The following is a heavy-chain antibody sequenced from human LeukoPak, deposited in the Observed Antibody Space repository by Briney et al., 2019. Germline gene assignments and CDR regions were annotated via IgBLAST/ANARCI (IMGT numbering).Heavy chain of an antibody. CDR3: ARDNSSSWLEDYFDY. J-gene: IGHJ4*02. CDR2: ISYDGSNK. CDR1: GFTFSSYA. D-gene: IGHD6-13*01. Sequence: GRSLRLSCAAPGFTFSSYAMHWVRQAPGKGLEWVAVISYDGSNKYYADSVKGRFTISRDDSKNTLYLQMNSLRAEDTAVYYCARDNSSSWLEDYFDYWGQGTLVTVSS. V-gene: IGHV3-30*04.